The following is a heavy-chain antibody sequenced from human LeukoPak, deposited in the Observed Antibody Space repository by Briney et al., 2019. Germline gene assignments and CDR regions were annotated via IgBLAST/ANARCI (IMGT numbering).Heavy chain of an antibody. Sequence: GGSLRLSCAASGFTFSSYSMDWVRQAPGKGLEWVSLISSGSDYIYYADSVKGRFTISRDNATNSLYLQMNSLRAEDTAVYYCARQYCSVGSCYLTTDYWGQGTLVTVSS. J-gene: IGHJ4*02. D-gene: IGHD2-15*01. CDR3: ARQYCSVGSCYLTTDY. CDR2: ISSGSDYI. CDR1: GFTFSSYS. V-gene: IGHV3-21*01.